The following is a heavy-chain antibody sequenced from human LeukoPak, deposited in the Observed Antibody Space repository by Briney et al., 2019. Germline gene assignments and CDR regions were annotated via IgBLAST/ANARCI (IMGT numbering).Heavy chain of an antibody. V-gene: IGHV3-20*04. CDR2: INWNGGST. CDR3: AREAVADPYYYYYYMDV. CDR1: GFTFDDYG. Sequence: GGSLRLSCAASGFTFDDYGMSWVRQAPGEGLEWVSGINWNGGSTGYADSVKGRFTISRDNAKNSLYLQMNSLRAEDTALYYCAREAVADPYYYYYYMDVWGKGTTVTVSS. D-gene: IGHD6-19*01. J-gene: IGHJ6*03.